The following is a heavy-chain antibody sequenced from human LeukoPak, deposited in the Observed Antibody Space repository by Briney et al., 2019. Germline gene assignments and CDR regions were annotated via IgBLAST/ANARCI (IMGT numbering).Heavy chain of an antibody. J-gene: IGHJ6*03. Sequence: ASVKVSCKASGYTFTSCDINWVRQATGQGLEWMGWMNPNSGNTGYAQKFQGRVTMTRNTSISTAYMELSSLRSEDTAVYYCARPLVATPDGYYYYMDVWGKGTTVTVSS. V-gene: IGHV1-8*01. CDR3: ARPLVATPDGYYYYMDV. CDR1: GYTFTSCD. CDR2: MNPNSGNT. D-gene: IGHD5-12*01.